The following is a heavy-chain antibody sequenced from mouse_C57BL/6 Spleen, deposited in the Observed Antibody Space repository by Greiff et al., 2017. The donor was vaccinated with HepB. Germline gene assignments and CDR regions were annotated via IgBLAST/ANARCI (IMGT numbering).Heavy chain of an antibody. CDR2: ISDGGSYT. V-gene: IGHV5-4*01. Sequence: EVQGVESGGGLVKPGGSLKLSCAASGFTFSSYAMSWVRQTPEKRLEWVATISDGGSYTYYPDNVKGRFTISRDNAKNNLYLQMSHLKSEDTAMYYCAREYGTGYFDYWGQGTTLTVSS. CDR3: AREYGTGYFDY. D-gene: IGHD3-3*01. CDR1: GFTFSSYA. J-gene: IGHJ2*01.